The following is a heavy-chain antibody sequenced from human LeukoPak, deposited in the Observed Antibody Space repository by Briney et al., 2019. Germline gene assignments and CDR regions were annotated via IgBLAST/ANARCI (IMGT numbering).Heavy chain of an antibody. J-gene: IGHJ4*02. CDR1: GYTFTSYY. CDR2: INPSGGST. V-gene: IGHV1-46*01. Sequence: ASVKVSCKASGYTFTSYYMHWVRQAPGQGLEWMGIINPSGGSTSYAQKFQGRVTMTRDMSTSTVYMELSSLRSEDTAVYYCARDGIGDRPGIAAAGLDYWGQGTLVTVSS. D-gene: IGHD6-13*01. CDR3: ARDGIGDRPGIAAAGLDY.